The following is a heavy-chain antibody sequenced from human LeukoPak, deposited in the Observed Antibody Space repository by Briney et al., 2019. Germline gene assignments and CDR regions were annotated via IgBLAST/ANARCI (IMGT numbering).Heavy chain of an antibody. CDR3: ASPIYYYNSSGYYPFDH. CDR2: MNPNSGNT. D-gene: IGHD3-22*01. CDR1: GYTFTSYD. Sequence: ASVKVSCKASGYTFTSYDINWVRQATGQGLEWMGWMNPNSGNTGYAHKFQGRGTMTMDTAIDTAYMELSSLRSEDTAVYYCASPIYYYNSSGYYPFDHWGEGTLVTVSS. V-gene: IGHV1-8*01. J-gene: IGHJ4*02.